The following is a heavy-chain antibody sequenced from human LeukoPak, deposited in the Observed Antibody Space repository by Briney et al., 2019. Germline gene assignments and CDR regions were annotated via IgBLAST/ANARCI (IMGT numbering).Heavy chain of an antibody. J-gene: IGHJ3*02. Sequence: ASMKVSCKASGYTLTAYYLHWVRQAPGQGLEWMGRINPNSGGTTYAQKFQGRVTMTRDTSIGTAYMELSSLRSDDTAVYNCARPHYESSGLYVDAFDIWGQGTMVTVSS. CDR2: INPNSGGT. CDR1: GYTLTAYY. CDR3: ARPHYESSGLYVDAFDI. D-gene: IGHD3-22*01. V-gene: IGHV1-2*06.